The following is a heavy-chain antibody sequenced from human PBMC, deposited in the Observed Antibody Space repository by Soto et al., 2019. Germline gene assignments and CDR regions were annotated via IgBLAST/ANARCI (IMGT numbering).Heavy chain of an antibody. CDR3: ARHIGVPGTRGFDY. D-gene: IGHD6-19*01. J-gene: IGHJ4*02. V-gene: IGHV4-4*02. Sequence: QVQLQESGPGLVKPSETLSLTCAVSSASISDNNWWSWVRQSPQKGLEWIGEIHHGGTTNYNPSLKSRVTISMDRSQNQIFMQLNSVTAADSAIYYWARHIGVPGTRGFDYWGQGTLVTVSS. CDR2: IHHGGTT. CDR1: SASISDNNW.